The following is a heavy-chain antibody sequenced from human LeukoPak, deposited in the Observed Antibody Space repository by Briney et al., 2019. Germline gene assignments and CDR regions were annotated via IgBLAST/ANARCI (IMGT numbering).Heavy chain of an antibody. V-gene: IGHV3-23*01. CDR3: AKVVHYGSGSYYYFDY. Sequence: GGSLRLSCAASGFIFNNYAMNWVRQAPGKGLEWVSDISDSGGNTYYADSVKGRFTISRDNSKNTLYLQMNSLRAEGTAIYYCAKVVHYGSGSYYYFDYWGQGTLVTVSS. CDR1: GFIFNNYA. J-gene: IGHJ4*02. D-gene: IGHD3-10*01. CDR2: ISDSGGNT.